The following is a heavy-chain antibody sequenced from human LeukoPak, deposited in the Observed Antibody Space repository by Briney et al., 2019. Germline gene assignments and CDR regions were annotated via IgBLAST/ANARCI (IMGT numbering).Heavy chain of an antibody. CDR3: ARDDGGFWSGSRFDP. V-gene: IGHV3-21*01. CDR2: ISSSSSYI. Sequence: AGGSLRLSCAASEFTVSSNYMSWVRQAPGKGLEWVSSISSSSSYIYYADSVKGRFTISRDNAKNSLYLLMNSLRAEDTAVYYCARDDGGFWSGSRFDPWGQGTLVTVSS. D-gene: IGHD3-3*01. CDR1: EFTVSSNY. J-gene: IGHJ5*02.